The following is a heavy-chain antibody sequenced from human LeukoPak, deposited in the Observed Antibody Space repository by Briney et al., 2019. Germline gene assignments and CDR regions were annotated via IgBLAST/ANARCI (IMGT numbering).Heavy chain of an antibody. D-gene: IGHD3-22*01. CDR3: ASFYYDSSGFFHADY. V-gene: IGHV4-34*01. CDR1: GGSFSGYY. CDR2: INHSGST. Sequence: SETLSLTCAVYGGSFSGYYWSWIRQPPGKGREGSGEINHSGSTNYNPSLKSRVTISVDTSKNQFSLKLSSVTAADTAVYYCASFYYDSSGFFHADYWGQGTLVTVSS. J-gene: IGHJ4*02.